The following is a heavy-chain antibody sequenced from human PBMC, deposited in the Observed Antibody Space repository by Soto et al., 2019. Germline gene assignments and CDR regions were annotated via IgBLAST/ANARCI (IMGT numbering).Heavy chain of an antibody. D-gene: IGHD2-8*02. V-gene: IGHV4-34*01. J-gene: IGHJ4*02. CDR1: GGSFSGYY. CDR3: ARGISMLVVVQTDAPDKYYFDS. Sequence: QVQLQQWGARLLKPSEMLSLTCAVYGGSFSGYYWTWIRQPPGKGQEWIGQINHSGSTNYNPSLRSRVTISVDTSKNQFSLKLSSVTAADTAVYYCARGISMLVVVQTDAPDKYYFDSWGLGTLVTVSS. CDR2: INHSGST.